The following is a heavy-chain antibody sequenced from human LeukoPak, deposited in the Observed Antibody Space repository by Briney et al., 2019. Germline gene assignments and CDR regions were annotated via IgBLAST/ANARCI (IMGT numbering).Heavy chain of an antibody. CDR1: GGSISGYY. V-gene: IGHV4-4*08. D-gene: IGHD6-13*01. CDR3: ASARTSSRSWFTFDY. CDR2: MSDSGST. J-gene: IGHJ4*02. Sequence: SETLSLTCTVSGGSISGYYWSWIRQPPEMGLEWVGFMSDSGSTNYNPSLKSRVTISVDTSKNQLSLKLSSVTAADTAVYYCASARTSSRSWFTFDYWGQGILVTVSS.